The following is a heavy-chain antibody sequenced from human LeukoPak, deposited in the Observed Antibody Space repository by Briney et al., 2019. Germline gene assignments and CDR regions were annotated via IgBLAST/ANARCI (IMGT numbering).Heavy chain of an antibody. Sequence: SETLSLTCTVSGSSISTYYWSCIRQPAGKGLEWIGRIYASGNTKYNPSLKSRVAMSVDTSKNQFSLKLNSVTAADTAVYYCARDRGYYMDVWGKGTTVTVSS. CDR3: ARDRGYYMDV. J-gene: IGHJ6*03. CDR1: GSSISTYY. V-gene: IGHV4-4*07. CDR2: IYASGNT.